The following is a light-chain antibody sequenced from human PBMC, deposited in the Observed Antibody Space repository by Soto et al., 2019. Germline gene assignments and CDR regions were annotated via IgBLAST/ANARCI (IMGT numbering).Light chain of an antibody. CDR1: QSSSNP. Sequence: VQRTQAPSSLSESLYERVIMNCRASQSSSNPLSWYQQKPGQAPRLLIFAASSWQSGVPSRFSGSGSGPDFTLTISRLQPEDVAAYYCQQGNSWPPTFGQGTRLEIK. CDR3: QQGNSWPPT. CDR2: AAS. V-gene: IGKV1-39*01. J-gene: IGKJ5*01.